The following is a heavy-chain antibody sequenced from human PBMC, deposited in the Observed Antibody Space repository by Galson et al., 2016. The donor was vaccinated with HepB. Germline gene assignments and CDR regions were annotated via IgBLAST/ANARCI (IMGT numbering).Heavy chain of an antibody. CDR2: INPTGGST. V-gene: IGHV1-46*01. CDR1: GYTFTSYY. Sequence: SVKVSCKASGYTFTSYYIHWVRQAPGQGLEWMGIINPTGGSTNYAQKFQGRVTMTRDTSTSTVYMELSSLRSDDTAVYYCARGWLSQIVYWGQGTLVTVSS. CDR3: ARGWLSQIVY. D-gene: IGHD3-22*01. J-gene: IGHJ4*02.